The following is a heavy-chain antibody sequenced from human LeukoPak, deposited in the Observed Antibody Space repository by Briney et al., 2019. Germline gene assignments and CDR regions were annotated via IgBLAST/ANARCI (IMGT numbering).Heavy chain of an antibody. CDR3: ARASYDSSDHEFFQH. V-gene: IGHV1-2*02. Sequence: ASVKVSCKASGYTFTGYYIHWVRQAPGQGLEWMGWINPNSGGTNYAQKFQGRVTMTRDTSISTAYMELSRLRSDDTAVYYCARASYDSSDHEFFQHWGQGTLVTVSS. J-gene: IGHJ1*01. D-gene: IGHD3-22*01. CDR1: GYTFTGYY. CDR2: INPNSGGT.